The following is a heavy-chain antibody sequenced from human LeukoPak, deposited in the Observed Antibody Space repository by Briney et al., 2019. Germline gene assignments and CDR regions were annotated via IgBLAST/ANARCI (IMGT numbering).Heavy chain of an antibody. J-gene: IGHJ4*02. CDR2: INSDGSNT. CDR1: GFTFSSYW. V-gene: IGHV3-74*01. CDR3: ARVRYDSSGYYWKNYFDY. Sequence: GGSPRLSCAASGFTFSSYWMHWVRQAPGKGLVWVSRINSDGSNTNYADSVKGRFTISRDNAKNTLYLQMNSLRAEDTAVYYCARVRYDSSGYYWKNYFDYWGQGTLVTVSS. D-gene: IGHD3-22*01.